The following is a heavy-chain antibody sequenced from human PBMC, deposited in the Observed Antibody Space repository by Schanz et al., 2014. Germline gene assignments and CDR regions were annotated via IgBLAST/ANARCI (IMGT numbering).Heavy chain of an antibody. J-gene: IGHJ3*02. V-gene: IGHV3-30*03. D-gene: IGHD6-6*01. CDR1: GFTFSNFG. Sequence: VYLVESGGGLVQPGGSLRLSCAASGFTFSNFGLHWVRQAPGKGLNWVAVISSDGTNKYYADSVQGRFTLSKDFSKDTLYLQLTSLRPEDTAVYYCARLATSKSRLGDAVDIWGQGTMVTVSS. CDR2: ISSDGTNK. CDR3: ARLATSKSRLGDAVDI.